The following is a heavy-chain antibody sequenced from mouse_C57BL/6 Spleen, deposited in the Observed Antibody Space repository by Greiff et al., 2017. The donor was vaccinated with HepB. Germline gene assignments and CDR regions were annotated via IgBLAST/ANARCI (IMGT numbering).Heavy chain of an antibody. D-gene: IGHD2-5*01. CDR3: VRQIYSNYDY. Sequence: EVKLMESGGGLVQPKGSLKLSCAASGFSFNTYAMNWVRQAPGKGLEWVARIRSKSNNYATYYADSVKDRFTISRDDSESMLYLQMNNLKTEDTAMYYCVRQIYSNYDYWGQGTTLTVSS. J-gene: IGHJ2*01. V-gene: IGHV10-1*01. CDR2: IRSKSNNYAT. CDR1: GFSFNTYA.